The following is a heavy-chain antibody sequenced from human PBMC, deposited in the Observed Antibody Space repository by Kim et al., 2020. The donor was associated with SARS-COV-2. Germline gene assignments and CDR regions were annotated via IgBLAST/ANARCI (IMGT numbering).Heavy chain of an antibody. V-gene: IGHV3-23*01. D-gene: IGHD3-16*02. CDR3: AKDGDYVWGSYRLNWFDP. Sequence: GGSLRLSCAASGFTFSSYAMSWVRQAPGKGLEWVSAISGSGGSTYYADSVKGRFTISRDNSKNTLYLQMNSLRAEDTAVYYCAKDGDYVWGSYRLNWFDPWGQGTLVTVSS. CDR1: GFTFSSYA. CDR2: ISGSGGST. J-gene: IGHJ5*02.